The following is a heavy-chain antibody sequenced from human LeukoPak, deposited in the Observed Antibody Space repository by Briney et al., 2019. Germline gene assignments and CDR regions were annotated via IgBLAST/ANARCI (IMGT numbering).Heavy chain of an antibody. J-gene: IGHJ4*02. CDR1: GGSFSNYY. CDR2: VNDRGDT. V-gene: IGHV4-34*01. D-gene: IGHD6-6*01. CDR3: ARVESGAARPRGRLDY. Sequence: SETLSLTCGVDGGSFSNYYWSWIRQSPGRGLEWIGEVNDRGDTDYNPSLKSRVTISLDTSKNEFYLRLSSVTAADTAVYYCARVESGAARPRGRLDYWGQGTLVTVSS.